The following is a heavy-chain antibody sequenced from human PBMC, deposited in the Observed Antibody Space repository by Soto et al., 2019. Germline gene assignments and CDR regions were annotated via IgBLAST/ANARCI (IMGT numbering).Heavy chain of an antibody. D-gene: IGHD6-13*01. CDR3: AKGILVDSSPSYYYYGMDV. V-gene: IGHV3-11*05. CDR2: ISSSSSYT. CDR1: GFTFSDYY. Sequence: GGSLRLSCAASGFTFSDYYMSWIRQAPGKGLEWVSYISSSSSYTNYADSVKGRFTISRDNAKNSLYLQMNSLRAEDTALYYCAKGILVDSSPSYYYYGMDVWGQGTTVTDSS. J-gene: IGHJ6*02.